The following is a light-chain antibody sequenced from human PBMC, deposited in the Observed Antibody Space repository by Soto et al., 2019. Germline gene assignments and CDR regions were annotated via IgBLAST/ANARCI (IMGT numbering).Light chain of an antibody. Sequence: DIVMTQSPDSLAVSLGERATINCKSSQRVLYSSNNKNYLAWYQQKPGQPPKLLIYWASNRESGVPDRFSGSGSGTDFPLSSSSLQAEDVAVYYCQQYYSTPLTFGGGTKVEIK. CDR3: QQYYSTPLT. CDR1: QRVLYSSNNKNY. V-gene: IGKV4-1*01. CDR2: WAS. J-gene: IGKJ4*01.